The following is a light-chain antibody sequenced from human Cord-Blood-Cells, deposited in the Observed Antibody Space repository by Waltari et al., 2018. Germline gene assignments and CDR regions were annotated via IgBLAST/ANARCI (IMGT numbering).Light chain of an antibody. CDR1: QSISSW. CDR3: QQYNSYSRT. J-gene: IGKJ1*01. Sequence: DIQMTQSPSTLSASVGDRVTITCRASQSISSWLAWYQQKPGKAPKLLIYKASSLESVVPSRFSGSGSGTEFTLTIISLQPDDFATYYCQQYNSYSRTFGKGTKVEIK. CDR2: KAS. V-gene: IGKV1-5*03.